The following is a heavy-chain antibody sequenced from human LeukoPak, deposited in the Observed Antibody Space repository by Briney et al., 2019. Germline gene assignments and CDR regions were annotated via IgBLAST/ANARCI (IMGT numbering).Heavy chain of an antibody. CDR1: RFTFSSYA. D-gene: IGHD5-12*01. V-gene: IGHV3-21*01. Sequence: GGSLRLSCAASRFTFSSYAMSWVRQAPGKGLEWVSSISSSSSYIYYADSVKGRFTISRDNAKNSLYLQMNSLRAEDTAVYYCARYSGYVSGFDYWGQGTLVAVSS. CDR2: ISSSSSYI. CDR3: ARYSGYVSGFDY. J-gene: IGHJ4*02.